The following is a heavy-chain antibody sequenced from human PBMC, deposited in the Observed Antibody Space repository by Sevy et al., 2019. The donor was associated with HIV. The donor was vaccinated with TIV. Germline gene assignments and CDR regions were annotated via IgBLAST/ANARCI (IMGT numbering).Heavy chain of an antibody. CDR1: GFTVSSNY. Sequence: GGSLRLSCAASGFTVSSNYMSWVRQAPGKGLEWVSVIYSGGTTYYPDSVKGRFTISRDNSKNTLYLQMNNLRAEDTAVYYCAREREFTICDVLIEYGMDVWGQGTTVTVSS. V-gene: IGHV3-53*01. CDR2: IYSGGTT. CDR3: AREREFTICDVLIEYGMDV. D-gene: IGHD3-3*01. J-gene: IGHJ6*02.